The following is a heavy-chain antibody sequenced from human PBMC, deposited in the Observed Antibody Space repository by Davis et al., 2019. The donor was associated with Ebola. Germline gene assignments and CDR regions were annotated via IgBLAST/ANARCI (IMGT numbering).Heavy chain of an antibody. V-gene: IGHV4-59*04. Sequence: PSETLSLTCTVSGGSMTNYYWNWIRQPPGKGLEWIGYIYYSGSTYYNPSLKSRVTISVDTSKNQFSLKLSSVTAADTAVYYCARGSSSWYNWFDPWGQGTLVTVSS. CDR2: IYYSGST. CDR3: ARGSSSWYNWFDP. CDR1: GGSMTNYY. D-gene: IGHD6-13*01. J-gene: IGHJ5*02.